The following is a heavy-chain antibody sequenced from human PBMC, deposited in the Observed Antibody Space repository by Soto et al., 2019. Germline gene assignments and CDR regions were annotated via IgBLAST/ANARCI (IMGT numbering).Heavy chain of an antibody. V-gene: IGHV3-23*01. J-gene: IGHJ5*02. CDR2: ISGSGGST. D-gene: IGHD3-10*01. CDR3: AKDPVSRSGSNTFDP. Sequence: GGSLRLSCAASGFTFSSYAMSWVRQAPGKGLEWVSAISGSGGSTYYADSVKGRFTISRDNSKNTLYLQMNSLRAEDTAVYYCAKDPVSRSGSNTFDPWGQGTLVTVSS. CDR1: GFTFSSYA.